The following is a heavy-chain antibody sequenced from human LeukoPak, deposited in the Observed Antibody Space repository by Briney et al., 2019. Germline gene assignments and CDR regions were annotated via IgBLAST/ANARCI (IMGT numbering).Heavy chain of an antibody. Sequence: SETLSLTCAVSGGSISSGGYSWSWIRQPPGKGLEWIGYIYYSGSTNYNPSLKSRVTISVDTSKNQFSLKLSSVTAADTAVYYCACRGVAGTRDYWGQGTLVTVSS. J-gene: IGHJ4*02. CDR3: ACRGVAGTRDY. V-gene: IGHV4-61*08. CDR2: IYYSGST. D-gene: IGHD1-1*01. CDR1: GGSISSGGYS.